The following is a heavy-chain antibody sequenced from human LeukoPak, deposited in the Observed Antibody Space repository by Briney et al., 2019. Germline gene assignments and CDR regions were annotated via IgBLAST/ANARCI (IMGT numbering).Heavy chain of an antibody. CDR2: IIPILGIA. CDR1: GGTFSSYA. D-gene: IGHD4/OR15-4a*01. J-gene: IGHJ6*02. V-gene: IGHV1-69*04. Sequence: ASVKVSCKASGGTFSSYAISWVRQAPGQGLEWLGRIIPILGIANHAQKFQGRVTITADKSTSTAYMERSSLRSEDTAVYYCARDNGDYGSYEDYYYVRDVWGQGTTVTVSS. CDR3: ARDNGDYGSYEDYYYVRDV.